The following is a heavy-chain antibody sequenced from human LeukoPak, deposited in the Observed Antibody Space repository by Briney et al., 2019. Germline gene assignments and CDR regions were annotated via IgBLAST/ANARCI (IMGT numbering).Heavy chain of an antibody. CDR3: ARDSPPLLGESHAFDI. Sequence: PSETLSLTCTVSGGSISSGGYYWSWIRQHPGKGLEWIGYIYYSGSTYYNPSLRSRVTISVDTSKNQFSLKLSSVTAADTAVYYCARDSPPLLGESHAFDIWGQGTMVTVSS. J-gene: IGHJ3*02. CDR1: GGSISSGGYY. V-gene: IGHV4-31*03. D-gene: IGHD3-10*01. CDR2: IYYSGST.